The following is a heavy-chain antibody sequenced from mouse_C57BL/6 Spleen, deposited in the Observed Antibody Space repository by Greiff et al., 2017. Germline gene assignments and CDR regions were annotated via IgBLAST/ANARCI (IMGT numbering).Heavy chain of an antibody. CDR1: GYTLTSYG. D-gene: IGHD2-4*01. Sequence: QVQLKESGAELARPGASVKLSCKASGYTLTSYGRRWVKQRTGQGLEWSGEIYPRSGNTYYNEKFKGKATLTADKSSSTAYMELRSLTSEDSAVYFCARDYDYDIDYWGQGTTLTVSS. J-gene: IGHJ2*01. CDR2: IYPRSGNT. V-gene: IGHV1-81*01. CDR3: ARDYDYDIDY.